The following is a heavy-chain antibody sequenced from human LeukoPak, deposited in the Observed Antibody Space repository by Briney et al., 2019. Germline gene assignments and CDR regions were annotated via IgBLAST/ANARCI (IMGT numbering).Heavy chain of an antibody. V-gene: IGHV1-69*06. CDR2: IIPIFGTA. CDR1: GGTFSSYA. D-gene: IGHD3-10*01. CDR3: AGGTYYYGSGSYYRKRYYYYGMDV. Sequence: ASVKVSCKASGGTFSSYAISWVRQAPGQGLEWMGGIIPIFGTANYAQKFQGRVTITADKSTSTAYMELSSLRSEDTAVYYRAGGTYYYGSGSYYRKRYYYYGMDVWGKGTTVTVSS. J-gene: IGHJ6*04.